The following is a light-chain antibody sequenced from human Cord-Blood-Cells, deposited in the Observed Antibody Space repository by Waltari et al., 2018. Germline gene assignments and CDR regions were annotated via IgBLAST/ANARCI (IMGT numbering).Light chain of an antibody. CDR3: QQSYSTPLT. CDR2: AAS. CDR1: QSISSY. V-gene: IGKV1-39*01. Sequence: DIQMTQSPSSLSASVGDRVTITCRASQSISSYLNWYQQKPGKAPKLLIYAASSLQSGDPSRFSGRGSGTDFTLTISSLQPEDFATYYCQQSYSTPLTFGGGTKVEIK. J-gene: IGKJ4*01.